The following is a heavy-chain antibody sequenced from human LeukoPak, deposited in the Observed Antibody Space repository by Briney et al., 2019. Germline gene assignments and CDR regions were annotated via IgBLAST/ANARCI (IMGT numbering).Heavy chain of an antibody. V-gene: IGHV1-2*06. CDR1: GYTFTGYY. CDR3: ARGYRSGDSCYSVEDWFDP. CDR2: INPNSGGT. D-gene: IGHD2-15*01. J-gene: IGHJ5*02. Sequence: GASVKVSRKGAGYTFTGYYLFWVRQAPAQGLEWMGRINPNSGGTNYAQKFQERRTMTRDTSINTAYMELSRLRSDDTAVYYCARGYRSGDSCYSVEDWFDPWGQGTLVTVSS.